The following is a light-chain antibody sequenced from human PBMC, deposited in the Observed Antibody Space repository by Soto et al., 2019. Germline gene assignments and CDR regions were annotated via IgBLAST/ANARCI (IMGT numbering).Light chain of an antibody. Sequence: EIVITQYQATLSVSPGERATLSFSASQSVSSDLAWYHQKPGQAPRLLIYGASTRATGIPDRFSGSRSGTDFTLTISRLEPEDFAVYFCQLYGSSRWTFGQGTNVDNK. CDR3: QLYGSSRWT. CDR2: GAS. J-gene: IGKJ1*01. V-gene: IGKV3-20*01. CDR1: QSVSSD.